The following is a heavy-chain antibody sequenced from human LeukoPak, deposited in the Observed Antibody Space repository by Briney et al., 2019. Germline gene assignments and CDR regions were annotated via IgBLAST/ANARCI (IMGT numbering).Heavy chain of an antibody. J-gene: IGHJ5*02. D-gene: IGHD3-3*01. CDR2: IYPGDSQT. Sequence: NHGESLKISCKGSGYSFTSYWIGWVRQMPGKGLEWMGIIYPGDSQTRYSPSFQGQVTISADKFISTAYLQWSSLKASDTAIYYCARSSVNWFDPWGQGTLVTVPS. V-gene: IGHV5-51*01. CDR1: GYSFTSYW. CDR3: ARSSVNWFDP.